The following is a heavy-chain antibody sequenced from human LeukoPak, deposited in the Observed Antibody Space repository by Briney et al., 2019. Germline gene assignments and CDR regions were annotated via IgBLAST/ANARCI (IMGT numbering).Heavy chain of an antibody. J-gene: IGHJ6*02. CDR2: ISSSSSTI. CDR1: GFTFSSYS. V-gene: IGHV3-48*01. CDR3: ARLTIFGVVRPPMDV. Sequence: PGGSLRLSCAASGFTFSSYSMNWVRQAPGKGLEWVSYISSSSSTIYYADSVKGRFTISRDSAKNSLYLQMNSLRAEDTAVYYCARLTIFGVVRPPMDVWGQGTTVTVSS. D-gene: IGHD3-3*01.